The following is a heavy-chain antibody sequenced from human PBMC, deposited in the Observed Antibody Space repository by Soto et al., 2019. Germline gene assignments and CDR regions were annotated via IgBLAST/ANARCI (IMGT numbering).Heavy chain of an antibody. CDR2: IWYDGSNK. CDR1: GFTFSSYG. Sequence: QVQLVESGGGVVQPGRSLRLSCAASGFTFSSYGMHWVRQAPGKGLEWVAVIWYDGSNKYYADSVKGRFTISRDNSKNKLYQHMNSLRAEDTAVYYCAREGWNIVATTKSLFDYWGQGTLVTVSS. J-gene: IGHJ4*02. V-gene: IGHV3-33*01. CDR3: AREGWNIVATTKSLFDY. D-gene: IGHD5-12*01.